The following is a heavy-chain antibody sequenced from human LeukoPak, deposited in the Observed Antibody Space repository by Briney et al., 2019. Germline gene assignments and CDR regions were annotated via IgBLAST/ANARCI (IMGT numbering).Heavy chain of an antibody. J-gene: IGHJ4*02. V-gene: IGHV1-2*02. CDR1: GYTFTGYY. Sequence: ASVKVSCKASGYTFTGYYMHWVRQAPGQGLEWMGWINPSSGGTNYAQKFQGRVTMTRDTSISTAYMELSRLRSDDTAVYYCARDVDVVVVAAPDYWGQGTLVTVSS. D-gene: IGHD2-15*01. CDR2: INPSSGGT. CDR3: ARDVDVVVVAAPDY.